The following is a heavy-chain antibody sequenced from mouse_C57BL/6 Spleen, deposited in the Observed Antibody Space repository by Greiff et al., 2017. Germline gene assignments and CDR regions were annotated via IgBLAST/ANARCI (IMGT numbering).Heavy chain of an antibody. CDR1: GYTFTDYE. V-gene: IGHV1-15*01. J-gene: IGHJ2*01. D-gene: IGHD1-1*01. Sequence: VKLQQSGAELVRPGASVTLSCKASGYTFTDYEMHWVKQTPVHGLEWIGAIDPETGGTAYNQKFKGKAILTADKSSSTAYMELRSLTSEDSAVYYCTSSYYYGSSYSYWGQGTTLTVSS. CDR3: TSSYYYGSSYSY. CDR2: IDPETGGT.